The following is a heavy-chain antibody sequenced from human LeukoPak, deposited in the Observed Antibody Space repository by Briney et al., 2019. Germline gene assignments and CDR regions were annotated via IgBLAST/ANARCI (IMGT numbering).Heavy chain of an antibody. CDR1: GFTFNTYG. D-gene: IGHD3-16*02. Sequence: GGSLRLSCAASGFTFNTYGMHWVRQAPGKGLEWVAFIRYDGSNKYYADSVKGRFTISRDNSKNTLYLQMNSLRAEDTAVYYCAKEGGYGELSSYFDYWAREPWSPSPQ. CDR3: AKEGGYGELSSYFDY. CDR2: IRYDGSNK. J-gene: IGHJ4*02. V-gene: IGHV3-30*02.